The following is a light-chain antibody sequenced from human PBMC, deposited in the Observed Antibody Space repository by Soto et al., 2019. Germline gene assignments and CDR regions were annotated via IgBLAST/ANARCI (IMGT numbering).Light chain of an antibody. V-gene: IGLV1-40*01. CDR1: SSNVGAGYD. J-gene: IGLJ2*01. Sequence: QSVLTQPPSVSGAPGQRVTISCTGSSSNVGAGYDVHWYQQLPGTAPKLLIYGNNNRPSGVPDRFSGSKSGTSASLAITGLQAEDEADYYWQSYDSALSGTVFGGGTQLTVL. CDR2: GNN. CDR3: QSYDSALSGTV.